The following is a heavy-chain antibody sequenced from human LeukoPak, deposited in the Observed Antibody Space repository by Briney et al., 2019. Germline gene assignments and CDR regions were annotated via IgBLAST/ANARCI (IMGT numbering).Heavy chain of an antibody. CDR2: IRYDGSNK. D-gene: IGHD3-22*01. CDR1: GFTFSSYG. CDR3: AAPSMIVVVTAPDY. Sequence: GGSLRLSCAASGFTFSSYGMHWVRQAPGKGLGGVAFIRYDGSNKYYADSVKGRFTISRDNSKNTLYLQMNSLRAEDTAVYYCAAPSMIVVVTAPDYWGQGTLVTVSS. V-gene: IGHV3-30*02. J-gene: IGHJ4*02.